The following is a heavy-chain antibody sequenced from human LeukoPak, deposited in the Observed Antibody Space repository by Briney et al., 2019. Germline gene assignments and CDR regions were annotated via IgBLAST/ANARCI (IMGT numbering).Heavy chain of an antibody. CDR2: ISGSGGST. CDR1: GFTFSSYA. Sequence: PGGSLRLPCAASGFTFSSYAMSWVRQAPGKGLEWVSAISGSGGSTYYADSVKGRFTISRDNSKNTLYLQMNSLRAEDTAVYYCAKISWNYVDDGNDYWGQGTLVTVSS. D-gene: IGHD1-7*01. CDR3: AKISWNYVDDGNDY. J-gene: IGHJ4*02. V-gene: IGHV3-23*01.